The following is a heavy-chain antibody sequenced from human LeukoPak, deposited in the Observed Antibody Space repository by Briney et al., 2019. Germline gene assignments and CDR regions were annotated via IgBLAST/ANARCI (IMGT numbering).Heavy chain of an antibody. D-gene: IGHD5-18*01. CDR3: TRDQASGPPGCSYGLDY. V-gene: IGHV3-49*03. Sequence: QSGGSLRLSCTASGFTFGDYAMSWFRQAPGKGLEWVGFIRSKAYGGTTEYAASVKGRFTISRDDSKSIAYLQMNSLKTEDTAVYYCTRDQASGPPGCSYGLDYWGQGTLVTVSS. CDR2: IRSKAYGGTT. J-gene: IGHJ4*02. CDR1: GFTFGDYA.